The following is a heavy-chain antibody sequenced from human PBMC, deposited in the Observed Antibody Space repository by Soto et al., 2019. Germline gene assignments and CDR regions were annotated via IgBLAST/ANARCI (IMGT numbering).Heavy chain of an antibody. J-gene: IGHJ3*02. Sequence: GGSLRLSCAASGFTFSNFGMTWVRQAPAKGLEWVSFITSTSGYIYYADSVKGRFTISRDDAKSIAYLQMNSLKTEDTAVYYCTRDILTGYYRPWAFDIWGQGTMVTVSS. V-gene: IGHV3-21*03. CDR3: TRDILTGYYRPWAFDI. D-gene: IGHD3-9*01. CDR2: ITSTSGYI. CDR1: GFTFSNFG.